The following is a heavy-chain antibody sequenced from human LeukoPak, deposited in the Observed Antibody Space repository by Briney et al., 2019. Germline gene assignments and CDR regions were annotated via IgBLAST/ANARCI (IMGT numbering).Heavy chain of an antibody. V-gene: IGHV1-8*01. D-gene: IGHD6-19*01. CDR1: GYTFTSYD. CDR2: VNPNSGNT. CDR3: ARAKQWLKAQDY. J-gene: IGHJ4*02. Sequence: ASVKVSCKASGYTFTSYDINWVRQATGQGLEWMGCVNPNSGNTGYAQKFQGRVTMTRNTSISTAYMELSSLRSEDTAVYYCARAKQWLKAQDYWGQGTLVTVSS.